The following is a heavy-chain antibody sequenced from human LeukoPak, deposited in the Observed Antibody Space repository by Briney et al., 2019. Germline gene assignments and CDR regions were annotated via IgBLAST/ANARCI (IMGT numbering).Heavy chain of an antibody. Sequence: ASVKVSCKASGYTFTSYDINWVRQATGQGLEWMGWMNPNSGNTGYAQKFQGRVTITRNTSISTAYMELSSLRSEDTAVYYCARGRGVVSLYYYYMDVWGKGTTVTVSS. J-gene: IGHJ6*03. D-gene: IGHD2-8*02. CDR3: ARGRGVVSLYYYYMDV. CDR2: MNPNSGNT. CDR1: GYTFTSYD. V-gene: IGHV1-8*03.